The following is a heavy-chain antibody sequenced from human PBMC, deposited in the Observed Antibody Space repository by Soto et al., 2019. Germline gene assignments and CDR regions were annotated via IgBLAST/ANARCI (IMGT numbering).Heavy chain of an antibody. Sequence: ASVKVSCKASGYTFTSYGISWVRQAPGQGLEWMGWISAYNGNTNYAQKLQGRVTMTTDTSTSTAYMELRSLRSDDTAVYYCARDRTYYYDSSGYYYAFDIWGQGTMVTVSS. V-gene: IGHV1-18*01. CDR2: ISAYNGNT. CDR3: ARDRTYYYDSSGYYYAFDI. D-gene: IGHD3-22*01. CDR1: GYTFTSYG. J-gene: IGHJ3*02.